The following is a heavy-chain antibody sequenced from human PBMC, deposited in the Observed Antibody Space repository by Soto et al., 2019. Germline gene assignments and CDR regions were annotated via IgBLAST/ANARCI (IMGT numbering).Heavy chain of an antibody. V-gene: IGHV1-69*10. Sequence: ASVKVSCKTSGDNFKKNVFTWVRQAPGQGLEWMGGTIPALGKTHYIEKFQGRVTITVGDATRTVYMEVRDLTSEDTAIYYCARGPFRPSAMDVWGQGTTVTVSS. CDR3: ARGPFRPSAMDV. D-gene: IGHD3-10*01. J-gene: IGHJ6*02. CDR1: GDNFKKNV. CDR2: TIPALGKT.